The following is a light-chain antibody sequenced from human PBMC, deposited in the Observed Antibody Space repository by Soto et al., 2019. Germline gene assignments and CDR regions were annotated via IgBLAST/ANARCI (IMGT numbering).Light chain of an antibody. CDR1: ETVSTW. Sequence: DIQMTQSPSTLPASVGDRVTITCRASETVSTWLAWYQQKPGKVPELLISKASSLESGVPSRFSCSGSGTEFTLTISSLQPDDFATYYCQQYNFYWTFGQGTKVEIK. J-gene: IGKJ1*01. CDR2: KAS. V-gene: IGKV1-5*03. CDR3: QQYNFYWT.